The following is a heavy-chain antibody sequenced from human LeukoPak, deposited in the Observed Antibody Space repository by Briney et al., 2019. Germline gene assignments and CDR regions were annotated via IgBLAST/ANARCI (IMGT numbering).Heavy chain of an antibody. V-gene: IGHV3-33*01. CDR3: ARRGPSGSHYFDY. J-gene: IGHJ4*02. D-gene: IGHD1-26*01. CDR1: GFTFSSYG. Sequence: GRSLRLSCAASGFTFSSYGMLWVRQAPGKGLEWVTLIWYDGSNKLYADPVKGRFTIARDNSKNTLYLQINSLRAEDTAVYYCARRGPSGSHYFDYWGQGTLVTVSS. CDR2: IWYDGSNK.